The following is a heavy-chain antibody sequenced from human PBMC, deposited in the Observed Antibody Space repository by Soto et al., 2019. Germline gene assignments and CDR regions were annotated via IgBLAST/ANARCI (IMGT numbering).Heavy chain of an antibody. CDR2: TRNSGNT. D-gene: IGHD2-21*02. J-gene: IGHJ5*02. CDR3: AGRQEEAVTASEGNWFDP. V-gene: IGHV4-59*01. Sequence: PSETLSVTCPVAGCSISNYYWNWIRQPPGGGLECIGRTRNSGNTVYNPSLKCRLTVSLDTSRHQLSLKLTSVNAEDTAVYYCAGRQEEAVTASEGNWFDPWGQGTLVPVSS. CDR1: GCSISNYY.